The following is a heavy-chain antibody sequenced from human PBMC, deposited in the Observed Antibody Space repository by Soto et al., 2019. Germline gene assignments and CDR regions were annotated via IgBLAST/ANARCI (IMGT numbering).Heavy chain of an antibody. CDR3: AQIMIGRGPLTTARGEV. Sequence: QFQLVQSGAEVKKPGSSVKVFCMAYGGTFSSYTITWVRQAPGQRLKWMGRINPILGITNYAKKFQGRVTITADKSTSTAYLELGSLKTEDTAVYYCAQIMIGRGPLTTARGEVGGQRTLVTVS. CDR2: INPILGIT. V-gene: IGHV1-69*02. J-gene: IGHJ4*02. D-gene: IGHD3-16*01. CDR1: GGTFSSYT.